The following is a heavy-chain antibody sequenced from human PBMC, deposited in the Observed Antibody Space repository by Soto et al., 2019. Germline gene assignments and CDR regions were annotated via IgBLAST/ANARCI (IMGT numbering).Heavy chain of an antibody. V-gene: IGHV3-64*02. CDR2: ISRSGDRT. Sequence: EVQLVESGEGLVQPGGSLRLSCAASGFTFSSYNIHWIRQAPGKGLEFVSAISRSGDRTYYADSVKGRFTITRDNSKNTVWLQMGSLRAEDMAVYYCARARCSSGQGYYFDYWGWGARVSVSS. J-gene: IGHJ4*02. D-gene: IGHD2-15*01. CDR3: ARARCSSGQGYYFDY. CDR1: GFTFSSYN.